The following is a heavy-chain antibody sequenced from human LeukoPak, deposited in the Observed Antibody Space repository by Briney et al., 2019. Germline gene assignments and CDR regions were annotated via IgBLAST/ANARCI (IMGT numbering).Heavy chain of an antibody. CDR2: IRHDGSIK. V-gene: IGHV3-30*02. Sequence: PGGSLRLSCAASGFTFSIYGMYWVRQAPGKGLEWVAFIRHDGSIKYYADSVKDRFTISRDNSKNTLYLQLNSLRAEDTAVYYCAKDSLTDIDYWGQGTLVTVSS. D-gene: IGHD3-9*01. CDR3: AKDSLTDIDY. CDR1: GFTFSIYG. J-gene: IGHJ4*02.